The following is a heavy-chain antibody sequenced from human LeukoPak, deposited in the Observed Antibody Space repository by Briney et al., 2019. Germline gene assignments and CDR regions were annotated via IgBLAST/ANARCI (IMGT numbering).Heavy chain of an antibody. J-gene: IGHJ6*03. Sequence: SQTLSLTCTVSGGFISSGSYYWSWIRQPAGKGLEWIGRIYTSGSTNYNPSLKSRVTISVDTSKNQFSLKLSSVTAADTAVYYCARGVPLSYYYYMDVWGKGTTVTISS. CDR3: ARGVPLSYYYYMDV. CDR1: GGFISSGSYY. V-gene: IGHV4-61*02. CDR2: IYTSGST. D-gene: IGHD3-10*01.